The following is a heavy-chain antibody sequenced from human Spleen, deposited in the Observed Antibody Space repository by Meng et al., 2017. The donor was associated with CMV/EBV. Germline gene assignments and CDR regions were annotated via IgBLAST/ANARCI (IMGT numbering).Heavy chain of an antibody. Sequence: ASVKVSCKASGYTFTGYYMHWVRQAPGQGLQWMGWINPNSGDTNYAQKFQGRVTMTRDTSISTAYMELSRLRSDDTAVYYCARVDWNNLMDYWGQGTLVTVSS. CDR2: INPNSGDT. J-gene: IGHJ4*02. CDR3: ARVDWNNLMDY. V-gene: IGHV1-2*02. D-gene: IGHD1/OR15-1a*01. CDR1: GYTFTGYY.